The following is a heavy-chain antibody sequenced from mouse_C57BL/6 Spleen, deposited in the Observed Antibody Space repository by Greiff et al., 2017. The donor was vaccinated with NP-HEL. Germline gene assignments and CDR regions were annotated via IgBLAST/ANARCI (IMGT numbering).Heavy chain of an antibody. CDR1: GYTFTSYW. J-gene: IGHJ1*03. CDR2: IHPNSGST. V-gene: IGHV1-64*01. D-gene: IGHD2-10*01. CDR3: ARRPYYGNDWYFDV. Sequence: VKLMESGAELVKPGASVKLSCKASGYTFTSYWMHWVKQRPGQGLEWIGMIHPNSGSTNYNEKFKSKATLTVDKSSSTAYMQLSSLTSEDSAVYYCARRPYYGNDWYFDVWGTGTTVTVSS.